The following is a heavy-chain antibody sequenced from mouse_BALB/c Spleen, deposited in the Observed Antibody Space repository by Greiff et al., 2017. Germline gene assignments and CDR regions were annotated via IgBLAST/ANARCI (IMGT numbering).Heavy chain of an antibody. J-gene: IGHJ4*01. V-gene: IGHV2-9*02. CDR3: ARDKRGRGYAMDY. Sequence: QVQLQQSGPGLVAPSQSLSITCTVSGFSLTSYGVHWVRQPPGKGLEWLGVIWAGGSTNYNSALMSRLSISKDNSKSQVFLKMNSLQTDDTAMYYCARDKRGRGYAMDYWGQGTSVTVSS. CDR2: IWAGGST. CDR1: GFSLTSYG.